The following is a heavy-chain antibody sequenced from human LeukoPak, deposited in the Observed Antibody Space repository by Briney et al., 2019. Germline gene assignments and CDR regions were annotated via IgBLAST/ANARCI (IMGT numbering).Heavy chain of an antibody. CDR2: ISGSGEDT. V-gene: IGHV3-23*01. Sequence: GSLRLSCAASGFNFVGYTLSWVRQAPGKGLEWVSAISGSGEDTHYADSVKGRFTISRDNSKNTVYLQMNSLRAEDTAVYYCARGSFHCSTTSCPNDYWGQGTLSPSPQ. J-gene: IGHJ4*02. CDR1: GFNFVGYT. CDR3: ARGSFHCSTTSCPNDY. D-gene: IGHD2-2*01.